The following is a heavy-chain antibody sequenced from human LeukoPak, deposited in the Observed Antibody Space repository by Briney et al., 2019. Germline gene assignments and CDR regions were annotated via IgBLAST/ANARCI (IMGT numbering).Heavy chain of an antibody. CDR3: ARGDGYYFDY. CDR2: IYHRGSI. CDR1: GGSISSSNW. V-gene: IGHV4-4*02. J-gene: IGHJ4*02. Sequence: SETLSLTCAVSGGSISSSNWWSWVRQPPGKGLEWIGEIYHRGSINYSPSLKSRVTISVDKSKNHFSLQLSSVTAADTAVYYCARGDGYYFDYWGQGTLVTVSS.